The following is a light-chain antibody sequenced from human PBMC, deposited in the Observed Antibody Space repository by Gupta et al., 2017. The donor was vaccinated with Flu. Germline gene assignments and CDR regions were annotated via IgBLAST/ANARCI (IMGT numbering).Light chain of an antibody. CDR3: QLWDGGSDHPGV. V-gene: IGLV3-21*03. CDR2: DNS. CDR1: HIGSKS. J-gene: IGLJ3*02. Sequence: SFVLTQPPSMSVAPGKTARITCGGPHIGSKSVHWYQQKPGQAPILIVYDNSDRPAGIPERFSGSNSGNTAALSISRVEGGDEADYYCQLWDGGSDHPGVFGGGTKLTVL.